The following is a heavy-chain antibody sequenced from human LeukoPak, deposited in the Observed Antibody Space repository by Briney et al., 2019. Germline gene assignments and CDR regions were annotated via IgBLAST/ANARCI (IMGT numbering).Heavy chain of an antibody. CDR1: GFTFSSYG. J-gene: IGHJ4*02. V-gene: IGHV3-33*01. D-gene: IGHD4-17*01. CDR3: ARSPNYCDYSSVDY. CDR2: IWYDGSKK. Sequence: GGSLRLSCAASGFTFSSYGMHWVRQAPGKGLEWGAVIWYDGSKKYYADSVKGRFTISRDNSKNTLYLQMNSLRAEDTAVYYCARSPNYCDYSSVDYWGQGTLVTVSS.